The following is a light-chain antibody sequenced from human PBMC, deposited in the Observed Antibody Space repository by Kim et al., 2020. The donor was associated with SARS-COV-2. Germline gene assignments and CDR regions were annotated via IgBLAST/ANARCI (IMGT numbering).Light chain of an antibody. V-gene: IGKV3-15*01. CDR2: GAS. CDR1: QSVSSN. Sequence: EIVLTQSPATLSVSPGERATLSCRASQSVSSNLAWYQQKPGQAPRLLIYGASTRATGIPARFGGRGSGTEFTLTISSLQSEDFAVYYCQQYNNWPDTFGQGTKLEIK. CDR3: QQYNNWPDT. J-gene: IGKJ2*01.